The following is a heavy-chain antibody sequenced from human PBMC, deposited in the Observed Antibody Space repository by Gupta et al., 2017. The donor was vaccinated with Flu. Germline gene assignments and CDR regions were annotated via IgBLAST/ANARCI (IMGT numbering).Heavy chain of an antibody. CDR3: AKDRGATPDPNFYSSGQGGYFDY. J-gene: IGHJ4*02. CDR1: GFTFSGYA. CDR2: ISGSGGST. V-gene: IGHV3-23*01. Sequence: EVQLLESGGGLVQPGGSLRLSCAASGFTFSGYARRWPRKAPGKGLEWVSAISGSGGSTYYADSGKGRFTISRDNSKNTLYLQMNSLRAEDTAVYYCAKDRGATPDPNFYSSGQGGYFDYWGQGTLVTVSS. D-gene: IGHD6-19*01.